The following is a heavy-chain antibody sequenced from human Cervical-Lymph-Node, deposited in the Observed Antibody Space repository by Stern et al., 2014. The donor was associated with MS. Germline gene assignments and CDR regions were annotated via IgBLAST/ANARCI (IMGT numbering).Heavy chain of an antibody. CDR3: ARWSVACDY. D-gene: IGHD2-15*01. V-gene: IGHV5-51*03. CDR2: IYPGDSDI. CDR1: GYNFINYW. J-gene: IGHJ4*02. Sequence: VQLVESGAELKKPGESLKISCKTSGYNFINYWIAWVRQVPGKGLEWIGMIYPGDSDIRHSPSCQGHVTISVDKSNTTAYLQWNSLKASDSAVYYCARWSVACDYWGQGALITVSS.